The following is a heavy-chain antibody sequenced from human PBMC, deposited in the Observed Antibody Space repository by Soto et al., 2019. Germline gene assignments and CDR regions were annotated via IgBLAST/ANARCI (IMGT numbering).Heavy chain of an antibody. J-gene: IGHJ4*02. CDR3: ARDWYYYDSSGLSYFDY. D-gene: IGHD3-22*01. Sequence: QVQLVQSGAEVKKPGSSVKVSCKASGGTFSSYTISWVRQAPGQGLEWMGRIIPILGIANYAQKFQGRVTITADKSTSTAYMELSSRRSEDTAVYYCARDWYYYDSSGLSYFDYWGQGTLVTVSS. CDR2: IIPILGIA. V-gene: IGHV1-69*08. CDR1: GGTFSSYT.